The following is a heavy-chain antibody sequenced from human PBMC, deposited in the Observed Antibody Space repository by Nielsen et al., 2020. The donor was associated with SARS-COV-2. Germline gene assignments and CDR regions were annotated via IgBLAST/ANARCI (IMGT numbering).Heavy chain of an antibody. CDR1: LGSLSDSFSGYY. CDR2: INHSGST. D-gene: IGHD1-14*01. Sequence: SETLSLTCAVYLGSLSDSFSGYYWSWIRQPPGKGLEWIGEINHSGSTNYNPSLKSRVTISVDTSKNQFSLKLSSVTAADTAVYYCARQNRAQSLYVSWYFDYWGQGTLVTVSS. J-gene: IGHJ4*02. V-gene: IGHV4-34*01. CDR3: ARQNRAQSLYVSWYFDY.